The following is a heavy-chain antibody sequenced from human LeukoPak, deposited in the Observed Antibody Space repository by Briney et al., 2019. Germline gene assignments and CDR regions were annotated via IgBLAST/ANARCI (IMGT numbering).Heavy chain of an antibody. D-gene: IGHD3-9*01. J-gene: IGHJ6*04. CDR3: ARGDYDILTRTYYYYYYGMDV. CDR2: IYYSGNT. CDR1: GGSVSSGSYY. V-gene: IGHV4-61*01. Sequence: SETLSLTCTVSGGSVSSGSYYWSWLRQPPGKGLVLIGNIYYSGNTNYNPSLERRVTISVDTSKNQFSLKLSSVTAADTAVYYCARGDYDILTRTYYYYYYGMDVWGKGTTVTVSS.